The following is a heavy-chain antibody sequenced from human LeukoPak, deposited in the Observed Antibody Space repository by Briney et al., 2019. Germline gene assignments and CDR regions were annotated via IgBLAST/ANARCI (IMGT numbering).Heavy chain of an antibody. V-gene: IGHV4-61*01. CDR3: ARDSSRDGYNYGSLDY. J-gene: IGHJ4*02. CDR1: GGSVSSGSYY. D-gene: IGHD5-24*01. Sequence: SETLSLTCTVSGGSVSSGSYYWSWIRQPPGKGLEWIGYIYYSGSTNYNPSLKSRVTISVDTSKNQFSLKLSSVTAADTAVYYCARDSSRDGYNYGSLDYWGQGTLVTVSS. CDR2: IYYSGST.